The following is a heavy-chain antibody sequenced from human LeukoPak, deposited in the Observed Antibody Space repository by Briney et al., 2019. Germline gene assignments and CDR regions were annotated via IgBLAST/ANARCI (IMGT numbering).Heavy chain of an antibody. Sequence: GGSLRLSCAASGFTVSSNYMSWVRQAPGKGLEWVSVIYSGGSTYYADSVKGRFTISRDNSKNTMYLQMNSLRAGDTAVYYCATAARITMVRPPSQPNAFDIWGQGTMVTVSS. CDR1: GFTVSSNY. J-gene: IGHJ3*02. CDR2: IYSGGST. CDR3: ATAARITMVRPPSQPNAFDI. V-gene: IGHV3-66*01. D-gene: IGHD3-10*01.